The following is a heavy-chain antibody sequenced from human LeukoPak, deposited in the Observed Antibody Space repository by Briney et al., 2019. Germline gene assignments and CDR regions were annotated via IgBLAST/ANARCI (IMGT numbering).Heavy chain of an antibody. D-gene: IGHD3-22*01. J-gene: IGHJ4*02. V-gene: IGHV4-39*07. CDR2: IYYSGST. CDR1: GVSISSSNSY. CDR3: ARRPMIVVVIRGYFDY. Sequence: DPSETLSLTCTVSGVSISSSNSYWGWIRQPPGKGLEWIGSIYYSGSTYYNPSLKSRVTISVDTSKNQFSLKLSSVTAADTAVYYCARRPMIVVVIRGYFDYWGQGTLVTVSS.